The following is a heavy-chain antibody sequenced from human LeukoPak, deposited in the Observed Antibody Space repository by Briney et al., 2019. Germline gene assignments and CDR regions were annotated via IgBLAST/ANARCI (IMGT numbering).Heavy chain of an antibody. V-gene: IGHV1-24*01. Sequence: ASVNVSCKVSGYTLTELSMHWVRQAPGKGLEWMGGFDPEDGETIYAQKFQGRVTMTEDTSTDTAYMELSSLRSEDTAVYYCATGERWLINWFDPWGQGTLVTVSS. CDR3: ATGERWLINWFDP. J-gene: IGHJ5*02. D-gene: IGHD5-24*01. CDR1: GYTLTELS. CDR2: FDPEDGET.